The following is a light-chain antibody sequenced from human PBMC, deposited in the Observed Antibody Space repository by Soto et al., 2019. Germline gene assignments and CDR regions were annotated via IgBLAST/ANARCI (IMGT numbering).Light chain of an antibody. J-gene: IGKJ5*01. V-gene: IGKV3-20*01. CDR1: QSVRSDY. Sequence: EIVLTQSPDTLSLSPGQRATLSCRSSQSVRSDYFAWYQQKPGQAPRVIIFGVSTRATGVPDRFSGSGSGTDSTLTISRLEPEDFALYYCQQYGTAPITLGQGTRLEIK. CDR3: QQYGTAPIT. CDR2: GVS.